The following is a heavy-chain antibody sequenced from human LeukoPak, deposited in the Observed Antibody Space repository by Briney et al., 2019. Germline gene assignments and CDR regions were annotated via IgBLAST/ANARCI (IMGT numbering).Heavy chain of an antibody. V-gene: IGHV3-21*01. J-gene: IGHJ4*02. CDR1: GFTFSNYN. Sequence: GGSLRLSCAASGFTFSNYNMNWVRQAPGKGLEWVSSISRSSSYIYYADSVKGRFTISRDNAKNSLYLQMNSLRAEDTAVYYCARVTGYWGSGNYYFDYWGQGTLVTVSS. CDR3: ARVTGYWGSGNYYFDY. D-gene: IGHD3-10*01. CDR2: ISRSSSYI.